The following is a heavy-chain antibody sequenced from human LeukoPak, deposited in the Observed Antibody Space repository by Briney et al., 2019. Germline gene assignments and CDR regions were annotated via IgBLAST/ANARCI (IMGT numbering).Heavy chain of an antibody. Sequence: GGSLRLSCAASGFTLRSYTMNWVRQAPGKGLEWVAVISYDGSNKYYADSVKGRFTISRNNSKNTLYLQMNSLRAEDTAVYYCAKAVVVAATAEYFQHWGQGTLVTVPS. V-gene: IGHV3-30*18. J-gene: IGHJ1*01. CDR2: ISYDGSNK. CDR3: AKAVVVAATAEYFQH. D-gene: IGHD2-15*01. CDR1: GFTLRSYT.